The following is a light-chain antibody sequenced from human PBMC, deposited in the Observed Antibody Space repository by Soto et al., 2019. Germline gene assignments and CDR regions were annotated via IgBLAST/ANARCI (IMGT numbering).Light chain of an antibody. CDR1: QSINKW. V-gene: IGKV1-5*01. CDR3: QQTYITPYT. Sequence: DIQMTQSPSTLSASVGDRVTITCRASQSINKWLAWYQQKPGKAPKLLIHAISTLESGIPSRFSGSGSGTDFTLTIDSLQPDDFATYYCQQTYITPYTFGQGTKLEIK. J-gene: IGKJ2*01. CDR2: AIS.